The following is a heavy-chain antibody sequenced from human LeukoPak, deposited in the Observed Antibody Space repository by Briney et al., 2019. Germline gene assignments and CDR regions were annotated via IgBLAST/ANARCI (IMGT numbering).Heavy chain of an antibody. D-gene: IGHD1/OR15-1a*01. CDR1: GFTFSSYA. Sequence: SGGSLRLSCAASGFTFSSYAMHWVRQAPGKGLEWVAVISYDGSNKYYADSVKGRFTISRDNSKNTLYLQMNSLRAEDTAVYYRARGGEGTPFDYWGQGTLVTVSS. CDR3: ARGGEGTPFDY. V-gene: IGHV3-30-3*01. J-gene: IGHJ4*02. CDR2: ISYDGSNK.